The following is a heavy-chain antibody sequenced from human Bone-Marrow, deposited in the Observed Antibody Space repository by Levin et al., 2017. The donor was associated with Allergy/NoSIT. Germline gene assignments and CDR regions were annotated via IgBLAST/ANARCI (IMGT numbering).Heavy chain of an antibody. V-gene: IGHV1-3*01. D-gene: IGHD3/OR15-3a*01. J-gene: IGHJ3*02. CDR2: INAGDGNT. CDR1: GYTFSNYP. Sequence: ASVKVSCKASGYTFSNYPIHWVRQAPGQRLEWMGWINAGDGNTKYSQKFQGRVTITGDTSASTAYVALSSLRSADSAVYFCARGPQFREPSFWAVHRGHDAFDIWGQGKMVTVSS. CDR3: ARGPQFREPSFWAVHRGHDAFDI.